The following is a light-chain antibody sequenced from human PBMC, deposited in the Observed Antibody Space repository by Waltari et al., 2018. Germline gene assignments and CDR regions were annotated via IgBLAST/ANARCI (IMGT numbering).Light chain of an antibody. CDR3: SSYTSSSTLGV. CDR2: EVS. Sequence: QSALTQPASVSGSPGQSIPISCTGNSSDVGGYNYVSLYQQHPGKAPKLMIYEVSNRPSGVSNRFSGSKSGNTASLTISGLQAEDEADYYCSSYTSSSTLGVFGTGTKVTVL. J-gene: IGLJ1*01. V-gene: IGLV2-14*01. CDR1: SSDVGGYNY.